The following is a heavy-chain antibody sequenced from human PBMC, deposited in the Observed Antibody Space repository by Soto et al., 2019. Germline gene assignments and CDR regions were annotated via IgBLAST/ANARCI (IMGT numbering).Heavy chain of an antibody. CDR1: GFIFNNYG. J-gene: IGHJ3*02. CDR3: AKDVMIVTGNAFDM. V-gene: IGHV3-30*18. Sequence: QVQLVESGGGVVQPGRSLRLSCAASGFIFNNYGMHWVRQAPGKGLEWVAVISFDGINKHYAESVKGRFTISRDNSKNTLYLQMNSLSAEDTAVYYCAKDVMIVTGNAFDMWGQGTMVTVST. D-gene: IGHD3-22*01. CDR2: ISFDGINK.